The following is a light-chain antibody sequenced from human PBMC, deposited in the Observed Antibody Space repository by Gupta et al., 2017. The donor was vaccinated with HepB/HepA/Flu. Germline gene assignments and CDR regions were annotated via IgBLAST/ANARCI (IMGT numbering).Light chain of an antibody. V-gene: IGKV1-27*01. J-gene: IGKJ4*01. CDR1: QAISNY. Sequence: DIQMTQSPSSLSASVGDRVTITCRASQAISNYLPSYQQTPVKVPKLLIYAASTLQSGVPSRFTGSGSGTDFTLTISSLQPEHVATYYFQKYNSAPLTFGGGTKVEIK. CDR2: AAS. CDR3: QKYNSAPLT.